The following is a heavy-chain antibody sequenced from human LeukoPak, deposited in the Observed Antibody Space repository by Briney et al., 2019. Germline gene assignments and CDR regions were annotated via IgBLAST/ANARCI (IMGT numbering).Heavy chain of an antibody. CDR2: ISSSSSYI. D-gene: IGHD5-24*01. CDR1: GFTFSSYS. V-gene: IGHV3-21*01. Sequence: GGSLRLSSAASGFTFSSYSMNWVRQAPGKGLEWVSSISSSSSYIYYADSVKGRFTISRDNAKNSLYLQMNSLRAEDTAVYYCARDRREYGDGYNRGDYWGQGTLVTVSS. CDR3: ARDRREYGDGYNRGDY. J-gene: IGHJ4*02.